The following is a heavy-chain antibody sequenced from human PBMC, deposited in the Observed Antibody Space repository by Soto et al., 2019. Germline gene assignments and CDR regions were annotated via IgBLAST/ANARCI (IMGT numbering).Heavy chain of an antibody. Sequence: PSETLSLTCTVSGGSVSSSSYYWGWIRQPPGKGLEWIGGIYYSGSTYYNPSLKSRVTISVDTSKNQFSLKLSSVTAADTAVYYCARHGSYWTMVRGVIQDYWGQGTLVTVSS. CDR2: IYYSGST. J-gene: IGHJ4*02. CDR3: ARHGSYWTMVRGVIQDY. D-gene: IGHD3-10*01. V-gene: IGHV4-39*01. CDR1: GGSVSSSSYY.